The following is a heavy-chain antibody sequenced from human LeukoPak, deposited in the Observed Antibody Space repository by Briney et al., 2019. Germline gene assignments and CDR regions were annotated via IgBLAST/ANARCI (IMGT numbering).Heavy chain of an antibody. CDR2: ISSSSSYI. D-gene: IGHD4-17*01. CDR1: GFTFSSYS. J-gene: IGHJ4*02. CDR3: ARDLLTTVTPHFVDY. Sequence: GGSLRLSRAASGFTFSSYSMNWVRQAPGKGLEWVSSISSSSSYIYYADSVKGRFTISRDNAKNSLYLQMNSLRAEDTAVYYCARDLLTTVTPHFVDYWGQGTLVTVSS. V-gene: IGHV3-21*01.